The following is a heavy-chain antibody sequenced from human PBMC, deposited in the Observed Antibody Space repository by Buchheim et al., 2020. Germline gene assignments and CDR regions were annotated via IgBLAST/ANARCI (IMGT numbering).Heavy chain of an antibody. CDR3: ARSYYSSSEYFDL. J-gene: IGHJ2*01. CDR1: GGSFSGYY. V-gene: IGHV4-34*01. CDR2: INHSGST. D-gene: IGHD6-6*01. Sequence: QVQLQQWGAGLLKPSETLSLTRAVYGGSFSGYYWSWIRQPPGKGLEWIGEINHSGSTNYNPSLKSRVTISVDTAKNHFSLKLSSVTAADTAVYYCARSYYSSSEYFDLWGRGTL.